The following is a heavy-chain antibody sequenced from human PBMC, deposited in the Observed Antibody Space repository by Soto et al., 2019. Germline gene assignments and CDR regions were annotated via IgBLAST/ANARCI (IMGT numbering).Heavy chain of an antibody. V-gene: IGHV4-59*01. J-gene: IGHJ6*03. CDR3: ARVKDYGDYYYYMDV. CDR2: IYYSGST. CDR1: GGSISSYY. D-gene: IGHD4-17*01. Sequence: SETLSLTCTVSGGSISSYYWSWIRQPPGKGLEWIGYIYYSGSTNYNPSLKSRVTISVDTSKNQFSLKLSSVTAADTAVYYCARVKDYGDYYYYMDVWGKGTTVTVSS.